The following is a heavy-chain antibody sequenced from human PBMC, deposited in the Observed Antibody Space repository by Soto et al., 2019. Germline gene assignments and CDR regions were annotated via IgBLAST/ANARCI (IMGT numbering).Heavy chain of an antibody. J-gene: IGHJ3*01. CDR2: ISGSADGT. CDR1: GFTFDSYA. D-gene: IGHD3-3*01. CDR3: AKDTVGGYSFWSGYYSDGLDV. Sequence: EVKLLESGGGLAQPGGSLRLSCVGSGFTFDSYAINWVRQAPGERLQWIAAISGSADGTDYAHSVRGRFTISRDNAKKTVHLQMDGLRVEDTAVYFCAKDTVGGYSFWSGYYSDGLDVWGQGTLVTVS. V-gene: IGHV3-23*01.